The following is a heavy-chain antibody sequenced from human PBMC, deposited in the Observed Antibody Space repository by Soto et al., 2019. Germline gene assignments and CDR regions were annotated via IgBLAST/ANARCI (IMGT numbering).Heavy chain of an antibody. D-gene: IGHD3-16*01. V-gene: IGHV1-18*01. CDR3: ARDPALGGPFDY. Sequence: QVQLVQSGAEVKKPGASVKVSCKASGYTFNSYGISWVRQAPGQGLEWMGWINAYNGNTKYAQKVQGRVIMTTDTSTSTAYRELRSLRYDDTAVYYCARDPALGGPFDYWGQGTLVTVSS. CDR1: GYTFNSYG. CDR2: INAYNGNT. J-gene: IGHJ4*02.